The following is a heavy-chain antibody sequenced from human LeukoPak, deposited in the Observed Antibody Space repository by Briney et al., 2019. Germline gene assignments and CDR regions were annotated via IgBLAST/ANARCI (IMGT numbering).Heavy chain of an antibody. CDR2: IYYSGST. D-gene: IGHD2-15*01. CDR3: ASDPSGGNYFDY. Sequence: SETLSLTCTVSGGSINSTSDYWGWIRQPPGKGLEWIGGIYYSGSTSYNPSLKSRVTISVDTSKNQFSLKLSSVTAADTAVYYCASDPSGGNYFDYWGQGTLVTVSS. V-gene: IGHV4-39*07. CDR1: GGSINSTSDY. J-gene: IGHJ4*02.